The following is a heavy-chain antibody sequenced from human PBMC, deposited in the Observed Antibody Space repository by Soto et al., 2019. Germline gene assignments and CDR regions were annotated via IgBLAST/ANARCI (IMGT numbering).Heavy chain of an antibody. V-gene: IGHV4-39*01. CDR2: MFYSGNT. CDR3: VSPEGYYDSSGYTLDY. CDR1: GDSISSSTYY. Sequence: SETLSLTCTVSGDSISSSTYYWGWIRQPPGKGLEWIGSMFYSGNTYYNPSLKSRVTMSIDTSKNQFSLKLNSVTAADTAVYYCVSPEGYYDSSGYTLDYWGQGTRVTVSP. D-gene: IGHD3-22*01. J-gene: IGHJ4*02.